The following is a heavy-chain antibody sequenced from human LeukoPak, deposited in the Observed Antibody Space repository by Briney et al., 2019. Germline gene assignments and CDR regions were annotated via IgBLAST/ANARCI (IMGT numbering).Heavy chain of an antibody. D-gene: IGHD2-8*01. V-gene: IGHV1-18*01. J-gene: IGHJ6*02. CDR2: ISAYNGNT. CDR1: GYTFTSYG. CDR3: ARDHIVLMVYTLYYYGMDV. Sequence: ASVKVSCKASGYTFTSYGISWVRQAPGQGLEWMGWISAYNGNTNYAQKLQGRVTMTTDTSTSTAYMELRSLRSDDTAVYYCARDHIVLMVYTLYYYGMDVRGQGTTVTVSS.